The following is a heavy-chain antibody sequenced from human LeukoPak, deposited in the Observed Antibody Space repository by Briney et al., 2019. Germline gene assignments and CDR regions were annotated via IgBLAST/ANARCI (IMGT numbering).Heavy chain of an antibody. V-gene: IGHV3-48*01. Sequence: GGSLRLSCADSGFTFSNYNMNWVRQAPGKGLEWVSDISSSSSTIYYADSVKGRFTISRDNAKNSLYLQMSSLRAGDTAVYYCVRDWYYAPDYWGQGTLVTVSS. CDR2: ISSSSSTI. CDR1: GFTFSNYN. D-gene: IGHD2-2*01. J-gene: IGHJ4*02. CDR3: VRDWYYAPDY.